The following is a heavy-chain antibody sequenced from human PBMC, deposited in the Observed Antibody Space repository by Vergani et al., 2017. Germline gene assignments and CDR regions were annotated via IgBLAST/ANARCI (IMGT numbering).Heavy chain of an antibody. CDR3: ARDRDRYSSSWYFFDY. CDR1: GYTFTGYY. Sequence: QVQLVQSGAEVKKPGASVKVSCKASGYTFTGYYMHWVRQAPGQGLEWMGWINPNSGGTNYAQKFQGWVTMTRDTSISTAYMELSRLRSDDTAVYYFARDRDRYSSSWYFFDYWGQGTLVTVSS. J-gene: IGHJ4*02. CDR2: INPNSGGT. D-gene: IGHD6-13*01. V-gene: IGHV1-2*04.